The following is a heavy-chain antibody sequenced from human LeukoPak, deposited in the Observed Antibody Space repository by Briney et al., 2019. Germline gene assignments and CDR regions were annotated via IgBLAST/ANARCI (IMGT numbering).Heavy chain of an antibody. V-gene: IGHV3-21*01. CDR1: GSTFSSYS. CDR3: ARVDVTNSLWVSDESHYYGMDV. J-gene: IGHJ6*02. D-gene: IGHD4-23*01. Sequence: PGGSLRLSCAASGSTFSSYSMNWVRQAPGKGLEWVSYISTSSSYIYYADSVKGRFTIARDNAKNSLSLQMNSLRAEDTAVYYCARVDVTNSLWVSDESHYYGMDVWGQGTTVIVSS. CDR2: ISTSSSYI.